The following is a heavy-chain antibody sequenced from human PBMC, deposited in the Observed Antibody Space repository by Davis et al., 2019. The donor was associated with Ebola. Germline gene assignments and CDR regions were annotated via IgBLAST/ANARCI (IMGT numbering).Heavy chain of an antibody. CDR2: IKQDGSEK. Sequence: GESLKISCAASGFTVSSNYMSWVRQAPGKGLEWVANIKQDGSEKYYVDSVKGRFTISRDNAKNSLYLQMNSLRAEDTAVYYCARRTIFGVVIILGDAFDIWGQGTMVTVSS. V-gene: IGHV3-7*01. CDR1: GFTVSSNY. CDR3: ARRTIFGVVIILGDAFDI. D-gene: IGHD3-3*01. J-gene: IGHJ3*02.